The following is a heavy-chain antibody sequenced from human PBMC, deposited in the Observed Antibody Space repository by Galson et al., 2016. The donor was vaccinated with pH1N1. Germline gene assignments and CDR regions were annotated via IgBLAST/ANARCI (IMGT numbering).Heavy chain of an antibody. CDR2: INESGDT. J-gene: IGHJ5*02. CDR1: GGSFSTYY. V-gene: IGHV4-34*01. Sequence: LTCAVYGGSFSTYYWTWIRQPPGKGLEWIGEINESGDTNYNASLKSRVTLSVDTSNNQFSLRLSSMTAADTAVYYCARALFRQQLVRKSNCFDPWGQGTLVTVSS. D-gene: IGHD6-13*01. CDR3: ARALFRQQLVRKSNCFDP.